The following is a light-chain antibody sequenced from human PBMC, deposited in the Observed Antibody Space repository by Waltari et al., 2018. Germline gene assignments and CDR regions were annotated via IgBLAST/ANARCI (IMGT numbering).Light chain of an antibody. CDR1: QGISSY. V-gene: IGKV1-8*01. Sequence: AIRITQSPSSLSASTGDRVTITCRASQGISSYLAWYQQKPGKALKLLISASSTLQSGVPSRFSGSGSGTDFTLTISCLQSEDFATYYCQQYYSYPYTVGQGTKLEIK. CDR3: QQYYSYPYT. J-gene: IGKJ2*01. CDR2: ASS.